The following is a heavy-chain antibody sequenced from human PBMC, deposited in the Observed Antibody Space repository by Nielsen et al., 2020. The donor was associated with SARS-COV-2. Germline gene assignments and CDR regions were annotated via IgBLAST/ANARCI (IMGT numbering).Heavy chain of an antibody. Sequence: GESLKISCAASGFTFSSYAMHWVRQAPGKGLEWVAVISYDGSNKYYADSVKGRFTISRDNAKNSLYLQMNSLRAEDTAVYYCASLPTGSGYLDDYWGQGTLVTVSS. V-gene: IGHV3-30*04. CDR2: ISYDGSNK. D-gene: IGHD3-22*01. J-gene: IGHJ4*02. CDR3: ASLPTGSGYLDDY. CDR1: GFTFSSYA.